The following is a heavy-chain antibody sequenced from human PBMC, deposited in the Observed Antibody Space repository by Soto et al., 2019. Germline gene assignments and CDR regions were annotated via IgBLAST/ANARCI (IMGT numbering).Heavy chain of an antibody. CDR2: IYNSGTT. CDR3: ARDPAP. J-gene: IGHJ5*02. V-gene: IGHV4-31*03. Sequence: QVQLQESGPGLVKPSETLSLTCTVSGGSITRGGYYWSWIRQHPGKGLEWIGYIYNSGTTYYNPSLKSRVTIAVDTSKNPFSLKLTSVTAADTAVYSCARDPAPWGQGTLVTVSS. CDR1: GGSITRGGYY.